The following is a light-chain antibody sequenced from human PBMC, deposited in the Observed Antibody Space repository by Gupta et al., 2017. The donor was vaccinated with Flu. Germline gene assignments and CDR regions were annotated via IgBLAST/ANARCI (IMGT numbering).Light chain of an antibody. Sequence: STTISCTGTSSDVGRFNLVSWYQQDPGKAPKLIIYEGSRRPAGVSNRFSGSKSGNTASLTISGRQEEDEADYYCCADAGSDVYVFGTGTKVTVL. CDR3: CADAGSDVYV. CDR2: EGS. V-gene: IGLV2-23*01. J-gene: IGLJ1*01. CDR1: SSDVGRFNL.